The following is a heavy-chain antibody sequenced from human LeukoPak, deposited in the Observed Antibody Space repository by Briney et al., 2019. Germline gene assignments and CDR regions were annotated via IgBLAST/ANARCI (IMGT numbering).Heavy chain of an antibody. V-gene: IGHV1-8*01. J-gene: IGHJ2*01. CDR3: ARPYCSGGDCLRYFDL. D-gene: IGHD2-15*01. CDR2: MNPISGNT. Sequence: VASVKVSCKASGYTCTSYDISWVRQATGQGLEWMGWMNPISGNTGYAQKFQGRVTMTRSTSISTAYMELSSLRSEDTAVYYCARPYCSGGDCLRYFDLWGRGTLITVSS. CDR1: GYTCTSYD.